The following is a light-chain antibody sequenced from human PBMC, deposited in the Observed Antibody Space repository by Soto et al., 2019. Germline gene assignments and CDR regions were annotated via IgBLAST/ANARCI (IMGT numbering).Light chain of an antibody. Sequence: SALTQPASVSGSPGQSVTISFTGTSSDVGGYNYFSWYQQHPGKAPKLMIYDVSNRPSGVSNRFSGSKSGNTASLTISGLQAEDEADYYCSSYTSSSVVFGGGTKVTVL. CDR1: SSDVGGYNY. J-gene: IGLJ2*01. CDR3: SSYTSSSVV. V-gene: IGLV2-14*01. CDR2: DVS.